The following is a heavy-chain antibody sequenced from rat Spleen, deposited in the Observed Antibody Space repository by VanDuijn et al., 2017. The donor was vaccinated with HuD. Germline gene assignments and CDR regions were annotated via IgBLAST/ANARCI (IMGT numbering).Heavy chain of an antibody. Sequence: EVQLVESGGGLVQPGRSLKLSCAASGFTSSSFPMPWVRQAPKKGLEWAASISSGGGGTYYPDSVKGRFTISRDNAKSTLYLQMDSLRSEDTATYYCARQATTDYYYLAYWGQGTLVTVSS. J-gene: IGHJ3*01. D-gene: IGHD1-6*01. V-gene: IGHV5-25*01. CDR2: ISSGGGGT. CDR3: ARQATTDYYYLAY. CDR1: GFTSSSFP.